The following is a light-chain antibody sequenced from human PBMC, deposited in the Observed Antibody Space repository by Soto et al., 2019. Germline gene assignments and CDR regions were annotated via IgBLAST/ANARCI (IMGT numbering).Light chain of an antibody. Sequence: ETVLTQSPGTLSLAPGERATLSCRASQTIRSNYLAWYRQTPGQAPRLLTYGASKRATGIPDRFSGSGSGTDFILIISRLEPEDFSLYYCQQYGSSPWTFGQGTKVEIK. V-gene: IGKV3-20*01. CDR1: QTIRSNY. J-gene: IGKJ1*01. CDR2: GAS. CDR3: QQYGSSPWT.